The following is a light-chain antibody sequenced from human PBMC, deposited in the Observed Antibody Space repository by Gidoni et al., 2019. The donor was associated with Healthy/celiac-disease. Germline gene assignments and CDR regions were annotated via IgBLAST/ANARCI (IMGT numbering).Light chain of an antibody. V-gene: IGKV1-5*01. J-gene: IGKJ4*01. Sequence: DIQMTQSPSTLSASVGDRVTITCRSSQSSSSWLAWYQQKPGKAPRLLIYDASSWESGVPSSSGGGGSATEFTLTISGRQPKDFAIYSCQQYNSFPLTFGGGTKVEIK. CDR2: DAS. CDR3: QQYNSFPLT. CDR1: QSSSSW.